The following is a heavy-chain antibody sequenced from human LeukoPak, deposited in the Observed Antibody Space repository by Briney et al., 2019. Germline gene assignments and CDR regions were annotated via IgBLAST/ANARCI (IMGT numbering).Heavy chain of an antibody. D-gene: IGHD3-22*01. J-gene: IGHJ4*02. CDR3: ARASGYYYDSSGYYSGLDFDY. CDR1: GFTFSSYS. CDR2: ISSSSSYI. Sequence: GGSLRLSCAASGFTFSSYSMNWVRQAPGKGLEWVSSISSSSSYIYYADSVKGRFTTSRDNAKNSLYLQMNSLRAEDTAVYYCARASGYYYDSSGYYSGLDFDYWGQGTLVTVSS. V-gene: IGHV3-21*01.